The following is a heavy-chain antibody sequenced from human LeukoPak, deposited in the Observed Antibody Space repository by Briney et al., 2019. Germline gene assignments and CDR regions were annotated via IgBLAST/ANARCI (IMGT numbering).Heavy chain of an antibody. V-gene: IGHV1-2*02. J-gene: IGHJ4*02. CDR1: GYTFTGYY. Sequence: ASVKVPCKASGYTFTGYYMHWVRQAPGQGLEWMGWINPNSGGTNYAQKFQGRVTMTRDTSISTAYMELSRLRSDDTAVYYCARDSGYADTADFDYWGQGTLVTVSS. D-gene: IGHD5-12*01. CDR2: INPNSGGT. CDR3: ARDSGYADTADFDY.